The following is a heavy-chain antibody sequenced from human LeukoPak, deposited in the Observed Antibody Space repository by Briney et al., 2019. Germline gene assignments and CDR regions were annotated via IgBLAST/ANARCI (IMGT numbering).Heavy chain of an antibody. CDR2: IYWADDK. CDR3: AHRLKYGDYIYFDY. D-gene: IGHD4-17*01. Sequence: SGPTLVKPTQTLTLTRTFSGFSLSTSGVGVGWIRQPPGKALEWLALIYWADDKRYSPSLKSRLTITKDTSKNRVVLTMTNMDPVDTATYYCAHRLKYGDYIYFDYWGQGTLVTVSS. J-gene: IGHJ4*02. CDR1: GFSLSTSGVG. V-gene: IGHV2-5*02.